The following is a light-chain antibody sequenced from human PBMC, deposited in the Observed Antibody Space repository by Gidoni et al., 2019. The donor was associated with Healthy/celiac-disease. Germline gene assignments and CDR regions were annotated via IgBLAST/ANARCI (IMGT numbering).Light chain of an antibody. CDR3: QQYNSYPPAWT. J-gene: IGKJ1*01. CDR1: QFISSY. Sequence: DIQMTQSPSSLSASVGDRVTITCRASQFISSYLAWFQQKPGKPPKSLIYAASVLQSGVPSRFSGSGSGTDYTLTISGLQPEDFATYYCQQYNSYPPAWTFXXXTKVELK. V-gene: IGKV1-16*01. CDR2: AAS.